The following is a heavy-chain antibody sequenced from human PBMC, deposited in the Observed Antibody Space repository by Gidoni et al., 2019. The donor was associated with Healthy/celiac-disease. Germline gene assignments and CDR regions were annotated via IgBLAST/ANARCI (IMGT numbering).Heavy chain of an antibody. V-gene: IGHV4-39*01. D-gene: IGHD6-6*01. CDR2: IYYSGST. J-gene: IGHJ5*02. CDR1: GGSISSSTNY. CDR3: TIYSSSSGWFDP. Sequence: QLQLQESGPGLVKPSETLSLTCIVSGGSISSSTNYWGWIRQPPRKGLEGIGRIYYSGSTHYNPSLKSRVTISVDTSKKQVSLKLSSVTAADTAVYYCTIYSSSSGWFDPWGQGTLVTVSS.